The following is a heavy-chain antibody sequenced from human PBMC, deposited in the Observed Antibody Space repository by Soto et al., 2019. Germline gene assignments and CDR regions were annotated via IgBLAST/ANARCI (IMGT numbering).Heavy chain of an antibody. V-gene: IGHV3-30-3*01. Sequence: PGGSLRLSCAASGSTFSSYAMHWVRQAPGKGLEWVAVISYDGSNKYYADSVKGRFTISRDNSKNTLYLQMNSLRAEDTAVYYCARGTYYYDSSDPTRFDYWGQGTLVTGSS. CDR1: GSTFSSYA. CDR2: ISYDGSNK. D-gene: IGHD3-22*01. J-gene: IGHJ4*02. CDR3: ARGTYYYDSSDPTRFDY.